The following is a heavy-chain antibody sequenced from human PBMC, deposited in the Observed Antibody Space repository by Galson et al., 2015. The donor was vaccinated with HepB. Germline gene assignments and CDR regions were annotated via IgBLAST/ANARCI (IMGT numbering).Heavy chain of an antibody. V-gene: IGHV5-51*01. D-gene: IGHD3-3*01. CDR3: ARHERSHYDFWSGHYIVDY. J-gene: IGHJ4*02. Sequence: QSGAEVKKPGESLKISCKGSGYSFTSYWIGWVRQMPGKGLEWMGIIYPDDSDTRYSPSFQGQVTISADKSISTAYLQWSSLKASDTAMYSCARHERSHYDFWSGHYIVDYWGQGTLVTVSS. CDR1: GYSFTSYW. CDR2: IYPDDSDT.